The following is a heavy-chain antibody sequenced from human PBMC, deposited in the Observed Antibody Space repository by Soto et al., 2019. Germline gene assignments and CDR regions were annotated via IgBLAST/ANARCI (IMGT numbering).Heavy chain of an antibody. J-gene: IGHJ6*02. CDR1: GSTFSTYA. D-gene: IGHD4-4*01. CDR2: ISGSGGST. V-gene: IGHV3-23*01. Sequence: EVQLLESGGGLVQSGGSLRLSCAASGSTFSTYAMSWVRQAPGKGLEWVSTISGSGGSTYYADSVKGRFTISRDNSKNTLYLQMNSLRADGTAVYHCANYYSNYPHKEYYYGMDVWGQGTTVTVSS. CDR3: ANYYSNYPHKEYYYGMDV.